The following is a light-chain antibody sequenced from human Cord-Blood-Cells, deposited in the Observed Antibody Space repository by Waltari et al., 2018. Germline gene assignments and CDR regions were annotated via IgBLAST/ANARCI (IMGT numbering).Light chain of an antibody. V-gene: IGLV2-14*01. CDR1: SSDVGGYNY. J-gene: IGLJ2*01. CDR2: DGS. CDR3: SSYTSSSTVV. Sequence: QSALTQPASVSGSPGQSITISCTGTSSDVGGYNYVSWYQQHPGKAPKLMIYDGSNRPSGVSNRFSVSKSGNTASLTISGLQAEDEADYYCSSYTSSSTVVFGGGTKLTVL.